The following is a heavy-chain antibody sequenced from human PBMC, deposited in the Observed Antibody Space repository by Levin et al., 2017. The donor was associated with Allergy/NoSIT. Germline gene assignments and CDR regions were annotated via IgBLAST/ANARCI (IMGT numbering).Heavy chain of an antibody. D-gene: IGHD5-18*01. CDR2: IKQDGSDK. CDR1: GFTFTKYW. CDR3: ARDPDVGIQAMWYDAIDM. J-gene: IGHJ3*02. Sequence: GGSLRLSCAASGFTFTKYWMTWVRQAPGKGLEWVANIKQDGSDKNYVDSVKGRFTISRDNAKNSVYLQMNSLRAEDTAVYYCARDPDVGIQAMWYDAIDMWGQGTMVTVSS. V-gene: IGHV3-7*01.